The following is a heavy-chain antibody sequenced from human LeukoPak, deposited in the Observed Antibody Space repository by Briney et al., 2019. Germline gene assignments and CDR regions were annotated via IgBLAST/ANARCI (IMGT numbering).Heavy chain of an antibody. CDR3: AQGRDGYRPFDY. D-gene: IGHD5-24*01. V-gene: IGHV3-23*01. CDR1: GFTFSSYT. J-gene: IGHJ4*02. CDR2: INSDGDST. Sequence: GGSLRLSCAASGFTFSSYTMTWVRQAPGKGLDWVSSINSDGDSTYFAHSVKGRFTISRDNSKNTVHLLLNRLRAEDTAVYYCAQGRDGYRPFDYWGQGTLVTVSS.